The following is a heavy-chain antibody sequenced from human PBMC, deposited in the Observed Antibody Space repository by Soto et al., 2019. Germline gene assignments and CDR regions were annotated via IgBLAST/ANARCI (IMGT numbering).Heavy chain of an antibody. CDR1: GYTFTSYY. V-gene: IGHV1-46*01. CDR3: ARAVARGVKTIYYYYGMDV. J-gene: IGHJ6*02. D-gene: IGHD3-10*01. Sequence: ASVKVSCKASGYTFTSYYMHWVRQAPGQGLEWMGIINPSGGSTSYAQKFQGRVTMTRDTSTSTVYMELSSLRSEDTAVYYCARAVARGVKTIYYYYGMDVWGQGTTVTVSS. CDR2: INPSGGST.